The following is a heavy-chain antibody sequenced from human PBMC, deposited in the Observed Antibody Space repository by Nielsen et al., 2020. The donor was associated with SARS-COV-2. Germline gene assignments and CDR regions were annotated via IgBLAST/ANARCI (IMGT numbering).Heavy chain of an antibody. Sequence: GGSLRLSCAASGFTFTSHSMNWVRQAPGRGLEWVASMSDHWGTYYADSVKGRFTISRDNSKNTLYLQMNSLRAEDTAVYYCARDFSVGDGGRDYWGQGTLVTVSS. D-gene: IGHD2-21*01. CDR1: GFTFTSHS. CDR3: ARDFSVGDGGRDY. J-gene: IGHJ4*02. V-gene: IGHV3-23*01. CDR2: MSDHWGT.